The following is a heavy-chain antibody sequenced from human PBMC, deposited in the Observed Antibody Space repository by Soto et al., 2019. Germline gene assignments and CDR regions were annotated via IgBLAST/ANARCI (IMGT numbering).Heavy chain of an antibody. CDR1: GGSITNYY. J-gene: IGHJ6*02. D-gene: IGHD4-4*01. V-gene: IGHV4-59*08. CDR3: ARHGCGPLHGLVDV. CDR2: INYDGYS. Sequence: QVQLQESGPGLVNPSETLSLTCTVSGGSITNYYCSWFRQPPGKGLEWIGYINYDGYSAYNLALKRRVTLSMDASKTQFSLRLESVTATDTAVYVCARHGCGPLHGLVDVWGPGTTVIVSS.